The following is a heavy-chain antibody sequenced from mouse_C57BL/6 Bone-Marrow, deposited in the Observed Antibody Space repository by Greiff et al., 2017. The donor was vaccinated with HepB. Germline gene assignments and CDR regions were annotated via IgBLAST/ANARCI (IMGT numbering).Heavy chain of an antibody. CDR1: GFNFTDDY. CDR2: IDPENGDT. Sequence: VQLQQSGAELVRPGASVKLSCKASGFNFTDDYIHWVKQMPEQGLEWIGWIDPENGDTEYASKFQGKATMTADTSSNTAYLQLSSLTSEDTAVYYGTGYGDSSYVDYWGQGTTLTVSS. CDR3: TGYGDSSYVDY. V-gene: IGHV14-4*01. J-gene: IGHJ2*01. D-gene: IGHD2-13*01.